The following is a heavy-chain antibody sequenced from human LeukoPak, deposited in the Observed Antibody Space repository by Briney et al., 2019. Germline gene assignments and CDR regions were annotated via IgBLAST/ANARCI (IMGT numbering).Heavy chain of an antibody. J-gene: IGHJ6*02. CDR3: AGHPVAGNSVYYYGMDV. CDR2: IYYSGST. D-gene: IGHD6-19*01. Sequence: SETLSLTCTVSGGSISSSSYYWGWIRQPPGKGLEWIGSIYYSGSTYYNPSLKSRVTISVDTSKNQFSLNLTSVTAADTAVYYCAGHPVAGNSVYYYGMDVWGQGTTATVSS. CDR1: GGSISSSSYY. V-gene: IGHV4-39*01.